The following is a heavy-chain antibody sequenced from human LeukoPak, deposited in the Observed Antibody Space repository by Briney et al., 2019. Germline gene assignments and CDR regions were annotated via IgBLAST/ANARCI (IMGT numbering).Heavy chain of an antibody. CDR2: INPSGGST. J-gene: IGHJ4*02. D-gene: IGHD3-3*01. CDR1: GYTFTSYY. CDR3: ARAVREDYDFWSGYYSDGTPQPGFDY. Sequence: ASVKVSCTASGYTFTSYYMHWVRQAPGQGLEWMGIINPSGGSTSYAQKFQGRVTMTRDTSTSTVYMELSSLRSEDTAVYYCARAVREDYDFWSGYYSDGTPQPGFDYWGQGTLVTVSS. V-gene: IGHV1-46*01.